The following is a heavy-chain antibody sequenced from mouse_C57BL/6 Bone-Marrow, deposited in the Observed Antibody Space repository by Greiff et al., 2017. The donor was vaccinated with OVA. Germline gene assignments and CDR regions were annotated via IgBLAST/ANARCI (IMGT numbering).Heavy chain of an antibody. CDR1: DSEVFPIAY. Sequence: VQLQQSGSELRSPGSSVKLSCKDFDSEVFPIAYMSWVRQKPGHGFEWIGGILPSIGRTIYGEKFEDKATLDADTLSNTAYLELNSLTSEDSAIYYCAREGDYGNFWFAYWGQGTLVTVSA. J-gene: IGHJ3*01. V-gene: IGHV15-2*01. D-gene: IGHD2-1*01. CDR2: ILPSIGRT. CDR3: AREGDYGNFWFAY.